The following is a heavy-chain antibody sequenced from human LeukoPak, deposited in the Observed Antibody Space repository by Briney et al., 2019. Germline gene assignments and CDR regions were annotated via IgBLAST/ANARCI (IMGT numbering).Heavy chain of an antibody. D-gene: IGHD5-12*01. J-gene: IGHJ6*02. V-gene: IGHV3-43*02. CDR2: ISGDGGST. CDR3: AKDMFDIVATHYGMDV. CDR1: GFTFDDYA. Sequence: GGSLRLSCAASGFTFDDYAMHWVRQAPGKGLEWVSLISGDGGSTYYADPVKGRFTISRDNSKNSLYLQMNSLRTEDTALYYCAKDMFDIVATHYGMDVWGQGTTVTVSS.